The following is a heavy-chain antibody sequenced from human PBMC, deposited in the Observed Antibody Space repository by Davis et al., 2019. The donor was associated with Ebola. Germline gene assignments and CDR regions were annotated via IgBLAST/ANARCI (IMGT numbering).Heavy chain of an antibody. CDR2: ISWNSGSI. CDR1: GFTFDDYA. Sequence: SLKISCAASGFTFDDYAMHWVRQAPGKGLEWVSGISWNSGSIGYADSVKGRFTISRDNAKNSLYLQMNSLRAEDTALYYCAKEGAGDRLGAFDIWGQGTMVTVSS. D-gene: IGHD7-27*01. V-gene: IGHV3-9*01. CDR3: AKEGAGDRLGAFDI. J-gene: IGHJ3*02.